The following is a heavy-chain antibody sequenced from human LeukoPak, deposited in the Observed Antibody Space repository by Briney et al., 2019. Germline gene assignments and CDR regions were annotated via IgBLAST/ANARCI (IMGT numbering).Heavy chain of an antibody. CDR3: ARENMAIDYFDY. CDR1: GGSISSSSYY. V-gene: IGHV4-39*07. J-gene: IGHJ4*02. CDR2: IYYSGST. Sequence: ETLSLTCTVSGGSISSSSYYWGWIRQPPGKGLEWIGSIYYSGSTYYNPSLKSRVTISVDTSKNQFSLKLSSVTAADTAVYYCARENMAIDYFDYWGQGTLVTVSS. D-gene: IGHD5-24*01.